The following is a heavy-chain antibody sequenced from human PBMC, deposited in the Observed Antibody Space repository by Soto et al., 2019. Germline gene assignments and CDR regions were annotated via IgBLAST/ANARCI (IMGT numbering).Heavy chain of an antibody. CDR3: VRDGTKNLRDRFDP. D-gene: IGHD1-1*01. CDR2: IHYSGIT. V-gene: IGHV4-28*03. Sequence: SETLSLTCGVSGYSISSDNWWVWIRQPPGKGLEWIGYIHYSGITYSNPSLKSRLTRSVDTSKNQFSLKLSSVTAVDTAVYYCVRDGTKNLRDRFDPWGRGMWVTVSS. CDR1: GYSISSDNW. J-gene: IGHJ5*02.